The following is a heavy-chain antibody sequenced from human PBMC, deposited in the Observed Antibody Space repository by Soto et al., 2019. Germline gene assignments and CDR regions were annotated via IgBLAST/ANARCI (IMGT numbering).Heavy chain of an antibody. Sequence: GGSLRLSCAASGFTFSSYSMHWVRQVPGKGLVWVSHININGRDTAYADPVKGRFTISRDNSKNTLYLQMNSLRVEDTAMYYCVRENYYYGMDVWGQGTAVTVSS. V-gene: IGHV3-74*01. CDR3: VRENYYYGMDV. CDR1: GFTFSSYS. CDR2: ININGRDT. J-gene: IGHJ6*02.